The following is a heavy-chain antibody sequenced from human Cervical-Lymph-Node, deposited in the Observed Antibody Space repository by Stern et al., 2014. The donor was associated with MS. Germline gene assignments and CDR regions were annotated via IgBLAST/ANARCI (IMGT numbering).Heavy chain of an antibody. V-gene: IGHV3-21*01. CDR3: ARDAKTYYYGSGSHNDY. J-gene: IGHJ4*02. Sequence: EVQLEESGGGLVKPGGSLRLSCAASGFTFSSYSMNWVRQAPGKGLEWVSSISSTSSYIYYADSVKGRLTFSRDNAKNTLYRQMNSLRAEDTAVYYCARDAKTYYYGSGSHNDYWGQGTLVTVSS. CDR2: ISSTSSYI. CDR1: GFTFSSYS. D-gene: IGHD3-10*01.